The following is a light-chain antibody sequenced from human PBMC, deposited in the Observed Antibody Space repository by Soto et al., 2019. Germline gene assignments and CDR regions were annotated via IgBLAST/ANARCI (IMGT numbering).Light chain of an antibody. CDR2: DVS. V-gene: IGLV2-14*01. J-gene: IGLJ2*01. Sequence: QSALTQPASVSGSPGQSITISCTGSSGDIGDYKYVSWYKQHPGKAPKLMIYDVSNCPSGVSNRFSASKSGNTVSLTISGLQAEDEADYYCSSYTSTNFVIFGGGTKLTVL. CDR3: SSYTSTNFVI. CDR1: SGDIGDYKY.